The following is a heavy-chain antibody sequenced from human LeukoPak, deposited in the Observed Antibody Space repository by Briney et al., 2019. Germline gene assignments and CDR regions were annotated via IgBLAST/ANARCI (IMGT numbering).Heavy chain of an antibody. CDR1: GGSISSGGYY. CDR2: IYYSGST. Sequence: PSETLSLTCTVSGGSISSGGYYWSWIRQHPGKGLEWIGYIYYSGSTYYNPSLKSRVTISVDTSKNQFSLKLSSVTAADTAVYYCARGIRIVGATHFDYWGQGTLVTVSS. V-gene: IGHV4-31*03. CDR3: ARGIRIVGATHFDY. J-gene: IGHJ4*02. D-gene: IGHD1-26*01.